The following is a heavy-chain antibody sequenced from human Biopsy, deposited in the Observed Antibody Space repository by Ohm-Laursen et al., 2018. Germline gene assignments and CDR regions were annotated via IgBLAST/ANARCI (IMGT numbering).Heavy chain of an antibody. V-gene: IGHV1-8*01. J-gene: IGHJ4*02. CDR2: MNPKSGKT. Sequence: SVKVSCKASGYTFTDYDIIWVRQATGQGPEWMGWMNPKSGKTGYEQKFRGRVTMTSDTSISTAYMELSSLGSEDTAVYYCAKDLLEWLEPSWGQGTLVIVSS. CDR3: AKDLLEWLEPS. CDR1: GYTFTDYD. D-gene: IGHD3-3*01.